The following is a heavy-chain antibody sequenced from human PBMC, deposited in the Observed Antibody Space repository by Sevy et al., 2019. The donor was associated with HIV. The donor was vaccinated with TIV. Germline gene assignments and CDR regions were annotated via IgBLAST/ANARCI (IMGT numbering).Heavy chain of an antibody. V-gene: IGHV4-31*03. CDR2: IYYSGST. CDR3: ASYYDSSGYLWLYFDL. D-gene: IGHD3-22*01. CDR1: GGSISSGGYY. Sequence: SETLSLTCTVSGGSISSGGYYWSWIRQHPGKGLEWIGYIYYSGSTYYNPSLKSRVTISVDTSKNQFSLKLSSVTAADTAVYYCASYYDSSGYLWLYFDLWGRGTLVTVSS. J-gene: IGHJ2*01.